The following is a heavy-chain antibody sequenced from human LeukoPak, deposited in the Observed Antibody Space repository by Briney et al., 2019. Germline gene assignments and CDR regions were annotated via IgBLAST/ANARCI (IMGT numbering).Heavy chain of an antibody. D-gene: IGHD3-3*01. V-gene: IGHV3-23*01. Sequence: GGSLRLSCAASGFTFSSYAMSWVRQAPGRGLEWVSAMSGSGGSTYYADSVKGRFTISRDNSKNTLYLQMNSLRAEDTAVYYCAKGIFEEYDLDAFDIWGQGTMVTVSS. CDR3: AKGIFEEYDLDAFDI. CDR2: MSGSGGST. J-gene: IGHJ3*02. CDR1: GFTFSSYA.